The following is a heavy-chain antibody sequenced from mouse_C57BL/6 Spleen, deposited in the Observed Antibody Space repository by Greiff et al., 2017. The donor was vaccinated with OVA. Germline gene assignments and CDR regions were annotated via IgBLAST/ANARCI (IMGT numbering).Heavy chain of an antibody. D-gene: IGHD3-2*02. CDR2: IYPGDGDT. CDR1: GYAFSSSW. CDR3: ARRTAQAATYAMDY. V-gene: IGHV1-82*01. Sequence: QVQLQQSGPELVKPGASVKISCKASGYAFSSSWMNWVKQRPGKGLEWIGRIYPGDGDTNYNGKFKGKATLTADKSSSTAYMQLSSLTSADSAVYVCARRTAQAATYAMDYWGQGTSVTVSS. J-gene: IGHJ4*01.